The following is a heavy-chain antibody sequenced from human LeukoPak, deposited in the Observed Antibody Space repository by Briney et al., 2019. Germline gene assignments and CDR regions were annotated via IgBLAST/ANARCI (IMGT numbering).Heavy chain of an antibody. J-gene: IGHJ4*02. Sequence: SETLSLTCAVSGGSMSSGGYSWSWIRQPPGKGLEWIGYIYHSGSTYYNPSLKSRVTISVDTSKNQFSLKLSSVTAADTAVYYCARDWGGYYYDSSAPLWGQGTLVTVSS. D-gene: IGHD3-22*01. CDR1: GGSMSSGGYS. CDR2: IYHSGST. CDR3: ARDWGGYYYDSSAPL. V-gene: IGHV4-30-2*05.